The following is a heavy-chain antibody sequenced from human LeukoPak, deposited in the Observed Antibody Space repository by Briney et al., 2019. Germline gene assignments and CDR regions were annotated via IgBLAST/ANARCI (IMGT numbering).Heavy chain of an antibody. J-gene: IGHJ4*02. CDR2: ISWNSGSI. CDR1: GFTFGDYA. V-gene: IGHV3-9*01. D-gene: IGHD2/OR15-2a*01. Sequence: PGRSLRLSCAASGFTFGDYAMHWVRQAPGKGLEWVSGISWNSGSIGYAASVKGRFTISRDNAKNSLYLQMNSLRAEDTALYYCAKGHPHFNYFDYWGQGTLVTVSS. CDR3: AKGHPHFNYFDY.